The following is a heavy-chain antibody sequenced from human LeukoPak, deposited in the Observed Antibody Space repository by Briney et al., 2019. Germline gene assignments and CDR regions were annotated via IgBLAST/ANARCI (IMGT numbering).Heavy chain of an antibody. V-gene: IGHV3-74*01. CDR1: GFAFSSHW. CDR3: ARGNDYWSGYIDY. J-gene: IGHJ4*02. Sequence: GGSLRLSCAASGFAFSSHWMHRVRQAPGKGLVWVSHVKNDGSSTNYADSVRGRFTISRDNAKNTLYLQMNSLRAEDTAVYYCARGNDYWSGYIDYWGQGTLVTVSS. CDR2: VKNDGSST. D-gene: IGHD3-3*01.